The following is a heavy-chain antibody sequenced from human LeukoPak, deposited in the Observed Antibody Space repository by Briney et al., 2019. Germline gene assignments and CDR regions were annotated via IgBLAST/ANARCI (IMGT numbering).Heavy chain of an antibody. J-gene: IGHJ6*02. V-gene: IGHV3-23*01. CDR1: GFTFNNYA. D-gene: IGHD1-14*01. CDR3: AKVSGGGLYYDGMGV. Sequence: PGGSLRLSCAASGFTFNNYAMNWVRQAPGKGLEWVSVISGSGGTTYYADSVKGRFTISRDSSKNTLYLQMNSLRAEDTAVYYCAKVSGGGLYYDGMGVWGQGTTVTVSS. CDR2: ISGSGGTT.